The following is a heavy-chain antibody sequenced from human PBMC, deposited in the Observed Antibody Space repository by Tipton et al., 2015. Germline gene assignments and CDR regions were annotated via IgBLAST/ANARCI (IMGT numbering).Heavy chain of an antibody. V-gene: IGHV4-61*01. Sequence: TLSLTCTVSGGSVSSDFYYWSWIRQPPGKGLEWIGYVYYSGSTNYNPSLKSRVTISVDTSKNQFSLKLSSVTAADTAVYYCVRDAVVTHYYYYGMDVWGQGTTVTVSS. CDR3: VRDAVVTHYYYYGMDV. CDR1: GGSVSSDFYY. CDR2: VYYSGST. J-gene: IGHJ6*02. D-gene: IGHD4-23*01.